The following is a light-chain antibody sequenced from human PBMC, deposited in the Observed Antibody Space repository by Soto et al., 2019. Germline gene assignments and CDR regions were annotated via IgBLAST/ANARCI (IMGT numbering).Light chain of an antibody. CDR1: SSDVGGYNY. V-gene: IGLV2-14*01. Sequence: QSVLTQPASVSGSPGQSITISCTGTSSDVGGYNYVSWYQQHPGKSPKLMIYDVSNRPSGVSNRFSGSESGNTASLTISGLQAEDEADYYCRSYTSSSTLKVFGTGTKLTVL. CDR3: RSYTSSSTLKV. CDR2: DVS. J-gene: IGLJ1*01.